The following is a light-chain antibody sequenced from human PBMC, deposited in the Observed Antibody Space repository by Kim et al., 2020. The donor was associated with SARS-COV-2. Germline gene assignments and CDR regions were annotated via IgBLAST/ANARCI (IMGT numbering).Light chain of an antibody. CDR3: QAWAGDSEF. CDR2: QDE. Sequence: SYELTQPPSVSVSPGQTASVTCSGDKLGNKYVSWYQQKPGQSPLLVIYQDEKRPSQIPARFSGSNSGDTATLTISGTQAMDEGDYYCQAWAGDSEFFGTGTKVTVL. CDR1: KLGNKY. V-gene: IGLV3-1*01. J-gene: IGLJ1*01.